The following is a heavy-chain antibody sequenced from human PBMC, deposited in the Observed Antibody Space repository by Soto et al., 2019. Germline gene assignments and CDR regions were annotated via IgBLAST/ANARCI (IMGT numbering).Heavy chain of an antibody. V-gene: IGHV1-69*01. CDR1: GGSFNSNA. J-gene: IGHJ6*02. D-gene: IGHD5-12*01. CDR2: IIPIFTSA. Sequence: QVQLVQSGAEVKKPGSSVKVSCKASGGSFNSNAFSWVRQAPGQGLEWLGGIIPIFTSANYAQKVQGRVTSTADESSSTIYMELSRLTPEDTAVYYCAKTTGATYFLHGMAVWGPGTTVTASS. CDR3: AKTTGATYFLHGMAV.